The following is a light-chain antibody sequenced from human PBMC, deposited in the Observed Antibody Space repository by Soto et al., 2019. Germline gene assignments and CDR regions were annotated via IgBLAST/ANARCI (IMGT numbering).Light chain of an antibody. J-gene: IGKJ5*01. CDR1: QSIRSY. Sequence: DIQMTQSPSSLSASVGDRVTITCRASQSIRSYLNWYQLKPGKAPKFLIYAGSSLQSAVPSRFSGSGSGTNFTLTISSLQPEDFGTYYCQQSYSTPITFGQGTRLEIK. V-gene: IGKV1-39*01. CDR2: AGS. CDR3: QQSYSTPIT.